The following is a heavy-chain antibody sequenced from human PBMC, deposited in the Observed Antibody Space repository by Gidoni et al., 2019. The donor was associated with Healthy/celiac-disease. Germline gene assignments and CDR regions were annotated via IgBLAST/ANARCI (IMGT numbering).Heavy chain of an antibody. V-gene: IGHV1-69*01. CDR2: IIPIFGTA. CDR1: GGTFSSSA. D-gene: IGHD3-9*01. J-gene: IGHJ6*03. CDR3: ARVANSYFDYGGDYYYMDV. Sequence: QVQLVQSGAEVKKPGSSVKVSCRASGGTFSSSAISWVRQAPGQGLEWMGGIIPIFGTANYAQKFQGRVTITADESTSTAYMELSSLRSEDTAVYYCARVANSYFDYGGDYYYMDVWGKGTTVTVSS.